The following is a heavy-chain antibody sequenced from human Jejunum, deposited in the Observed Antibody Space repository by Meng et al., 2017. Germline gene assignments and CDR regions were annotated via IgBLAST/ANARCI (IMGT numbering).Heavy chain of an antibody. CDR3: ARSCGDITCPLDFDY. CDR2: INPASGST. Sequence: NPCAPVKVSSQTSGYPFTDYFILWVQQAPGQGLEWMGRINPASGSTRFTQTFQGRVTMTRDTSIRTAYLELGSLTSGDTAVYYCARSCGDITCPLDFDYWGQGTLVTVSS. CDR1: GYPFTDYF. D-gene: IGHD2-21*01. V-gene: IGHV1-2*06. J-gene: IGHJ4*02.